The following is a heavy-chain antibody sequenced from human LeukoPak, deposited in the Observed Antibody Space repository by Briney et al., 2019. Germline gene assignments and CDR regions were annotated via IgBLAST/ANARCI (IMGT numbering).Heavy chain of an antibody. CDR3: VGQPFRSGY. CDR2: IYSGGTT. CDR1: GFTISSNY. Sequence: GGSLRLSCAASGFTISSNYLSWIRQASGKGLEWVSVIYSGGTTFYADSVKGRFTISRDNSKNTLYLQMNSLRAEDTAVYYCVGQPFRSGYWGQGTLVTVSS. D-gene: IGHD3-10*01. J-gene: IGHJ4*02. V-gene: IGHV3-66*04.